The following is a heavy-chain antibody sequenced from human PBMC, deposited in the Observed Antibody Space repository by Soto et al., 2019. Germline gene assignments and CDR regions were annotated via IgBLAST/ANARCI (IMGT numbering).Heavy chain of an antibody. Sequence: PGGSLRLSCAASGFTFSSYAMSWVRQAPGKGLEWVSAISGSGGSTYYADSVKGRFTISRDNSKNTLYLQMNSLRAEDTAVYYCAKDPDYHGPASDWFDPWGQGTLVTVSS. CDR2: ISGSGGST. D-gene: IGHD3-10*01. J-gene: IGHJ5*02. CDR1: GFTFSSYA. CDR3: AKDPDYHGPASDWFDP. V-gene: IGHV3-23*01.